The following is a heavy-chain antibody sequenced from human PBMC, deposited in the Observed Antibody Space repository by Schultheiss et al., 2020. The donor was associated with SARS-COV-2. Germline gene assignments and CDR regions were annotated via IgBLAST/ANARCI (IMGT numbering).Heavy chain of an antibody. CDR2: IFHSGST. CDR3: AREAAAAAGGWFDP. V-gene: IGHV4-30-2*01. Sequence: LSLTCAVSGGSISSGDSSWSWIRQPPGKGLEWIGYIFHSGSTYSNPSVKSRVTISVDRSKNQFSLKLSSVTAADTAVYYCAREAAAAAGGWFDPWGQGTLVTVSS. J-gene: IGHJ5*02. D-gene: IGHD6-13*01. CDR1: GGSISSGDSS.